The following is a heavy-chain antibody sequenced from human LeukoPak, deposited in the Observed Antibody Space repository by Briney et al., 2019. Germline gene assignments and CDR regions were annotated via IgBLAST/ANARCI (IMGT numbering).Heavy chain of an antibody. CDR2: IIPIFGTA. Sequence: SVKVSCKASGGTFSSYAISWVRQAPGQGLEWMGRIIPIFGTANYAQKLQGRVTITTDESTSTAYMELSSLRSEDTAVYYCARALVVVAANYYFDYWGQGTLVTVSS. CDR3: ARALVVVAANYYFDY. D-gene: IGHD2-15*01. J-gene: IGHJ4*02. V-gene: IGHV1-69*05. CDR1: GGTFSSYA.